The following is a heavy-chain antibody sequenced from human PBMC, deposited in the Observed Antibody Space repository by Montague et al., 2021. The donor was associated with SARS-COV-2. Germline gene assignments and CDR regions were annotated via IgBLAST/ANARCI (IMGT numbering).Heavy chain of an antibody. CDR1: GFIFSSYS. J-gene: IGHJ6*02. CDR3: ANFRRTQLLFGTLYYGMDV. V-gene: IGHV3-48*04. Sequence: SLRLSCAASGFIFSSYSTNWVRQAPGKGLEWVSYISSSSSTKHYADSVKGRFTTSRDNAKNSLYLQMNSLRAEDTAVYYRANFRRTQLLFGTLYYGMDVWGQGTTVTVSS. CDR2: ISSSSSTK. D-gene: IGHD2-2*01.